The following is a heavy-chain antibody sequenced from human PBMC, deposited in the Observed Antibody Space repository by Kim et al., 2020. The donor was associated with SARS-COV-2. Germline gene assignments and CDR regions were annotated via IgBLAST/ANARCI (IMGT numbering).Heavy chain of an antibody. V-gene: IGHV3-66*01. CDR1: GFTVSNHF. CDR2: IYSGGSA. J-gene: IGHJ6*03. Sequence: GGSLRLSCAASGFTVSNHFMTWVRQAPGKGLEWVSLIYSGGSAYYAGSVQGRFTISRDNSKNTLYLQMNSLRVEDTAVYYCARDPLNYCGGDCNLSDWG. CDR3: ARDPLNYCGGDCNLSD. D-gene: IGHD2-21*02.